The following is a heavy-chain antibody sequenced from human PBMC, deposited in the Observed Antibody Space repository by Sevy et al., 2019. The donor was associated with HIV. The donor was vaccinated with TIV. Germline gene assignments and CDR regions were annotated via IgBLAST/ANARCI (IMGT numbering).Heavy chain of an antibody. CDR2: ISSGSSYT. CDR1: GFTFSDYY. Sequence: GGSLRLSCAASGFTFSDYYMSWIRQAPGKGLEWVSYISSGSSYTNYADSVKGRFTIPRDNARNSLYLQMNSLRAEDTAVYYCAKDSRVYSSSHFDYWGQGIRVTVSS. D-gene: IGHD6-13*01. V-gene: IGHV3-11*06. CDR3: AKDSRVYSSSHFDY. J-gene: IGHJ4*02.